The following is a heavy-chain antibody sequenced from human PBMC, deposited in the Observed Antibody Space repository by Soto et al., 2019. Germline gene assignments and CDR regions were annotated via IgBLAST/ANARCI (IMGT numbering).Heavy chain of an antibody. CDR2: IKQDGSDK. CDR1: GFTFSRYW. CDR3: ARLRIGFGSFLEWPHYFDD. V-gene: IGHV3-7*05. J-gene: IGHJ4*02. Sequence: GGSLRLSCAASGFTFSRYWMSWVRQAPGKGLEWVANIKQDGSDKTYVDSVRGRFTISRDNAKNSLYLQMSSLRVEDTAVYYCARLRIGFGSFLEWPHYFDDWGQGTLVTVSS. D-gene: IGHD3-3*02.